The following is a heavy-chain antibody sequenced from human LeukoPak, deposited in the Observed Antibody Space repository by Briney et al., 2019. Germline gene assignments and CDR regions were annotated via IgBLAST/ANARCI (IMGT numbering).Heavy chain of an antibody. Sequence: GALRLSCAASGFTFSSYAMHWVRQAPGKGLEWVAVISYDGGNKYYADSVKGRFTISRDNSKNTLYLQMNSLRAEDTAVYYCARDRQLAWGSPHYYYYMDVWGKGTTVTVSS. V-gene: IGHV3-30-3*01. CDR1: GFTFSSYA. J-gene: IGHJ6*03. D-gene: IGHD6-6*01. CDR3: ARDRQLAWGSPHYYYYMDV. CDR2: ISYDGGNK.